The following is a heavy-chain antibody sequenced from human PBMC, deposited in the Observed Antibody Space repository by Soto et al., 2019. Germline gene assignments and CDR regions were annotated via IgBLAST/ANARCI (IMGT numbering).Heavy chain of an antibody. CDR2: IVPSVDTT. Sequence: QVQLVQSGTEVKKPGASVKVSCKASGGTFSRSGFHWVRQSPGQGLEWMGMIVPSVDTTNYAPKFQARVTISADQCTSTGYMELRSLRSEDTAVYYCARCPQPPDTADPYAVDVWGQGTRVIVSS. CDR3: ARCPQPPDTADPYAVDV. D-gene: IGHD5-18*01. CDR1: GGTFSRSG. V-gene: IGHV1-69*18. J-gene: IGHJ6*02.